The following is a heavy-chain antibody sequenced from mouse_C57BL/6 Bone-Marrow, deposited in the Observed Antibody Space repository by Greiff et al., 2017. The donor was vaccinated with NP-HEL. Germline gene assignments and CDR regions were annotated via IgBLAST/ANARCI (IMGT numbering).Heavy chain of an antibody. CDR3: AAPFYYGNYVGFAY. CDR2: IDPSDSYT. CDR1: GYTFTSYW. J-gene: IGHJ3*01. Sequence: QVQLQQPGAELVMPGASVKLSCKASGYTFTSYWMHWVKQRPGQGLEWIGEIDPSDSYTNYNQKFKGKSTLTVDKSSSTAYMQLSRLTSEDSAVYYCAAPFYYGNYVGFAYWGQGTLVTVSA. D-gene: IGHD2-1*01. V-gene: IGHV1-69*01.